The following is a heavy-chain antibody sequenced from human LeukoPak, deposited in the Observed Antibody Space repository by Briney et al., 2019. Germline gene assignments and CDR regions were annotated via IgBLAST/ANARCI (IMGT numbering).Heavy chain of an antibody. D-gene: IGHD3-3*01. V-gene: IGHV3-30*04. CDR3: ANGGVTPRQRYYYYYMDV. J-gene: IGHJ6*03. Sequence: GGSLRLSCAASGFTFSSYAMHWVRQAPGKGLEWVAVISYDGSNKYYADSVKGRFTISRDNSKNTLYLQMNSLRAEDTAVYYCANGGVTPRQRYYYYYMDVWGKGTTVTVSS. CDR1: GFTFSSYA. CDR2: ISYDGSNK.